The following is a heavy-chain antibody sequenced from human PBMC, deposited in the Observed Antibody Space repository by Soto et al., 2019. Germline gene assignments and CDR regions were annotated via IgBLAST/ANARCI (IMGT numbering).Heavy chain of an antibody. D-gene: IGHD5-18*01. CDR1: GGSISSNDW. CDR3: ARGYGRNFDY. CDR2: TFHSGST. J-gene: IGHJ4*02. V-gene: IGHV4-4*02. Sequence: SETLSLTCAVSGGSISSNDWWTWVRQPPGKGLEWIAETFHSGSTNYNPSLKSRVTISVDTSKNQFSLRLSSVTAADTAVYYCARGYGRNFDYWGQGTLVTVSS.